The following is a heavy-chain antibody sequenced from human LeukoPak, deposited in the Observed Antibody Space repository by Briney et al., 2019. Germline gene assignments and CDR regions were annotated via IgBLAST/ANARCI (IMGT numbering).Heavy chain of an antibody. D-gene: IGHD1/OR15-1a*01. J-gene: IGHJ3*01. Sequence: PSETLSLTCSVSGGSMKTPGHYWDWIRQSPGKGLEWIGSMFYSGSTYFNPSLRRRVTISGDTSTNRISLSLTSATAADTAVYYCARRNTEVPDTLPLNAFDVWGQGATVIVSS. CDR3: ARRNTEVPDTLPLNAFDV. CDR1: GGSMKTPGHY. CDR2: MFYSGST. V-gene: IGHV4-39*01.